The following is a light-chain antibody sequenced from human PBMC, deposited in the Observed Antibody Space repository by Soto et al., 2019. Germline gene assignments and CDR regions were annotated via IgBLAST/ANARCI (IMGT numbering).Light chain of an antibody. CDR3: SSYTSSSTLYV. J-gene: IGLJ1*01. CDR1: SSDIGGYNY. CDR2: DVS. Sequence: QSALTQPASVSGSPGQSITISCTGTSSDIGGYNYVSWYQQHPGKAPKLMIYDVSNRPSGVSNHFSGSKSGNTASLTISGLQAEDEADYYCSSYTSSSTLYVFGTGTKVTVL. V-gene: IGLV2-14*01.